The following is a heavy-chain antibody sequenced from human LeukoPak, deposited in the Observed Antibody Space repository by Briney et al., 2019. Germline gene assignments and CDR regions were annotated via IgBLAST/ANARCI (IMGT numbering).Heavy chain of an antibody. Sequence: GGSLRLSCEASGFTFSSYDMHWVRQAPGKGLEWVAFIRYDGSNTYYADSVKGRFTISRDNSKNTLYLQMNSLRAEDTAVYYCAKEGELLWFGGFFDYWGQGTLVTVSS. CDR2: IRYDGSNT. V-gene: IGHV3-30*02. J-gene: IGHJ4*02. CDR3: AKEGELLWFGGFFDY. CDR1: GFTFSSYD. D-gene: IGHD3-10*01.